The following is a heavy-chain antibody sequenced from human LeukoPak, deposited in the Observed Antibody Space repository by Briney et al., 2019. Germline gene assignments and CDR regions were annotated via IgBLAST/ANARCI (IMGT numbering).Heavy chain of an antibody. Sequence: GGSLRLSCAASGFTFSSYAMSWVRQAPGKGLEWVSAISGSGGSTYYADSVKGRFTISRDNSKNTLYLQMNSLRAEDTAVYYCAKVIGPLLYPGDYFDYWGQETLVTVSS. CDR2: ISGSGGST. CDR1: GFTFSSYA. CDR3: AKVIGPLLYPGDYFDY. V-gene: IGHV3-23*01. D-gene: IGHD2-2*02. J-gene: IGHJ4*02.